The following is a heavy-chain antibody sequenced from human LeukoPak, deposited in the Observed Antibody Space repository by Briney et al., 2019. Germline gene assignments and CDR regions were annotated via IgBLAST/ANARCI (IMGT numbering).Heavy chain of an antibody. Sequence: SETLSLTCAVSGYSISSGYYWGWIRQPPGKGLEWIGSIYHSGSTYYNPSLKSRVTISVDRTKNQFSRSLSSVPAADTAVYYCARAVSYSSRWYYFDYWGQGTLVTVSS. CDR1: GYSISSGYY. CDR2: IYHSGST. J-gene: IGHJ4*02. D-gene: IGHD6-13*01. CDR3: ARAVSYSSRWYYFDY. V-gene: IGHV4-38-2*01.